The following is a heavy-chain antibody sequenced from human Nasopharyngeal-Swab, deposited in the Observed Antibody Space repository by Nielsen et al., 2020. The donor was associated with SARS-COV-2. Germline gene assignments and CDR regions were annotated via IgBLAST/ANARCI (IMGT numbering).Heavy chain of an antibody. CDR1: GFTFSSYS. V-gene: IGHV3-21*01. J-gene: IGHJ5*02. CDR3: ARGGVRSYWFDP. CDR2: ISSSSSYI. D-gene: IGHD3-16*01. Sequence: GGSLRLSCAASGFTFSSYSMNWVRQAPGKGLKWVSSISSSSSYIYYADSVKGRFTISRDNAKNSLYLQMNSLRAEDTGVYYCARGGVRSYWFDPWGQGTLVTVSS.